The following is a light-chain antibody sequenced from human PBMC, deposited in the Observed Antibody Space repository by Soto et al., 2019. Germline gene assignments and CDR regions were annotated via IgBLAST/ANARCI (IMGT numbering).Light chain of an antibody. CDR1: QSVSSN. CDR2: GAS. J-gene: IGKJ1*01. Sequence: EIVMTQSPGTLSVSPGERATLSCRASQSVSSNLAWYQQKPGQAPRLLIYGASTRATGIPARFRGSGSGTEFTLTISSLQSEDFAVYYCQQYNNWPRTFGQGTKVEIK. V-gene: IGKV3-15*01. CDR3: QQYNNWPRT.